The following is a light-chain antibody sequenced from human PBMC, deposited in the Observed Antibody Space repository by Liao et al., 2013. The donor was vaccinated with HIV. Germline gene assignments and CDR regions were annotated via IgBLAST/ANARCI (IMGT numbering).Light chain of an antibody. CDR1: RLGDKY. Sequence: SYELTQPPSVSVSPGQTASITCSGDRLGDKYACWYQQKPGQSPVLVIYKDNKRPSGIPERFSGSNSGNTATLTISGTQAMDEADYFCQAWDRSADVVFGGGTKLTVL. J-gene: IGLJ2*01. V-gene: IGLV3-1*01. CDR3: QAWDRSADVV. CDR2: KDN.